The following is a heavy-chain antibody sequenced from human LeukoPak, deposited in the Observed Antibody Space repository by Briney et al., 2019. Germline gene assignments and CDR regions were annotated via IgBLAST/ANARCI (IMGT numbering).Heavy chain of an antibody. J-gene: IGHJ4*02. CDR1: GYSFADYY. Sequence: ASVKVSCKASGYSFADYYMHWVRQAPGQGLEWMGWINPNSGGTNYAQKFQGRVTMTRDTSISTAYMELSRLRSDDTAVYYCARVSAPYSSSWYVYWGQGTLVTASS. D-gene: IGHD6-13*01. CDR3: ARVSAPYSSSWYVY. CDR2: INPNSGGT. V-gene: IGHV1-2*02.